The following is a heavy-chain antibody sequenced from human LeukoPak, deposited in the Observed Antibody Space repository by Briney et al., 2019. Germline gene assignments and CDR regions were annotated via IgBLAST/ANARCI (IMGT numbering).Heavy chain of an antibody. D-gene: IGHD3-10*01. CDR2: ISGRGGSI. J-gene: IGHJ6*02. CDR1: GVTPCGYA. CDR3: ARGDGKPYYYAMDV. V-gene: IGHV3-23*01. Sequence: GRSLRLSCAASGVTPCGYATSWVRQAPGKGLEWVSVISGRGGSIYYADSVKGRFTISRDNPKNTLSLQMNSLRAEDTAVYYCARGDGKPYYYAMDVWGQGTTVTVSS.